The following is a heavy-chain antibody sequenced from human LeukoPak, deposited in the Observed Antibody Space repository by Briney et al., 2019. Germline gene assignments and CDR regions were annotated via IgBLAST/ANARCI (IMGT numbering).Heavy chain of an antibody. J-gene: IGHJ3*01. V-gene: IGHV3-53*04. CDR2: IYSGGST. CDR1: GFTVSSNY. D-gene: IGHD6-25*01. CDR3: ARDSAGGDFSD. Sequence: GGSLRLSCAASGFTVSSNYMSWVRQAPGKGLEWVSVIYSGGSTYYADSVKGRFTISRHNSKNTLYLQMNSLRAGDTAVYYCARDSAGGDFSDWGQGTMVTVSS.